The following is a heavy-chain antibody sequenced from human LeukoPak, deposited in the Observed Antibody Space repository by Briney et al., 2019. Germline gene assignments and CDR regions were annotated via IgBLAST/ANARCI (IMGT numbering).Heavy chain of an antibody. J-gene: IGHJ4*02. V-gene: IGHV1-8*03. D-gene: IGHD3-10*01. Sequence: GASVKVSCKASGYSLTSYDINWVRQATGQGLEWMGWLNPNSGYTGYAQKFQGRVTFTRKTSINTAYMELSSLRSEDTAVYFCARGGYYGSGSWGYWGQGTLVTVSS. CDR2: LNPNSGYT. CDR3: ARGGYYGSGSWGY. CDR1: GYSLTSYD.